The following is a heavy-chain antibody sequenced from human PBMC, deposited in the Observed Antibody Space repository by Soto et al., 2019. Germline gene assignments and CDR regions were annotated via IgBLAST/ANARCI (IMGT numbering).Heavy chain of an antibody. CDR2: ISSSSSYI. Sequence: GGSLRLSCAASGFTFSSYSMNWVRQAPGKGLEWVSSISSSSSYIYYADSVKGRFTIFRDNTKNSLYLQMNSLRAEDTAVYYCARDPISSIAAAPFDYWGQGTLVTVSS. CDR3: ARDPISSIAAAPFDY. D-gene: IGHD6-13*01. V-gene: IGHV3-21*01. J-gene: IGHJ4*02. CDR1: GFTFSSYS.